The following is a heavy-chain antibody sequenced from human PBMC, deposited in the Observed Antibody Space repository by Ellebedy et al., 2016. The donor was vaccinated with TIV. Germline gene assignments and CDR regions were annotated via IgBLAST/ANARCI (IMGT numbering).Heavy chain of an antibody. CDR3: AKEVLAV. Sequence: GESLKISCAASGFTFSNYAMSWVRQAPGKGLEWVSIISGTGGSTNYADSVKGRFTISRDNSKNTLYLQMNSLRVDDTAIYYCAKEVLAVWGQGTLVTVSS. CDR1: GFTFSNYA. D-gene: IGHD6-19*01. CDR2: ISGTGGST. V-gene: IGHV3-23*01. J-gene: IGHJ4*02.